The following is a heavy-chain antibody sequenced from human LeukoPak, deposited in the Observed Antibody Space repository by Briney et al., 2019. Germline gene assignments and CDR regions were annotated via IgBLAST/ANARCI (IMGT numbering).Heavy chain of an antibody. V-gene: IGHV3-21*01. D-gene: IGHD6-19*01. CDR2: ITSSSSYI. CDR3: ARDKPRDSVAGSNFDY. Sequence: GGSLRLSCAASGFTFSSYSMNWVRQAPGKGLEWVSSITSSSSYIYYGDTVKGRFTISRDNAQTSLFLQMNSLRVEDTAVYYCARDKPRDSVAGSNFDYWGQGILVTVSS. J-gene: IGHJ4*02. CDR1: GFTFSSYS.